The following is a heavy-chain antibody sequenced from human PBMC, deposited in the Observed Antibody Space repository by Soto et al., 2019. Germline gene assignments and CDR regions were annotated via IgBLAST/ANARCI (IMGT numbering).Heavy chain of an antibody. Sequence: QVQLVQSGAEVKKPGASVKVSCKASGYTFTDYGISWVRQAPGQGLEWMGWISPYTGDTKYPQRLQGRVTVTADTSTSTAYMELRSLKTADTAVYYCAKTGGWNWFDPWGQGPLVSVSS. CDR2: ISPYTGDT. J-gene: IGHJ5*02. CDR1: GYTFTDYG. D-gene: IGHD6-19*01. V-gene: IGHV1-18*01. CDR3: AKTGGWNWFDP.